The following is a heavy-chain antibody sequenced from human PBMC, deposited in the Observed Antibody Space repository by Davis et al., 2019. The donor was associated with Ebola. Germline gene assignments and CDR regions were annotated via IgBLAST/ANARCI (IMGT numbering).Heavy chain of an antibody. CDR1: GFSFSNYG. CDR3: AKDFDWLENFDY. D-gene: IGHD3-9*01. V-gene: IGHV3-30*18. CDR2: ISYDGNNE. J-gene: IGHJ4*02. Sequence: GESLKISCAGSGFSFSNYGIHWVRQAPGKGLEWVAVISYDGNNEYYADSVKGRFTISRDNSKNTVYLQMNSLRTEDTAVYYCAKDFDWLENFDYWGQGTLVTVSS.